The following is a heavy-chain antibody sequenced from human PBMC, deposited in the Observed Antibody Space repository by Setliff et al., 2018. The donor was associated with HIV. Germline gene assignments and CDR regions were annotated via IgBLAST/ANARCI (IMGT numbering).Heavy chain of an antibody. J-gene: IGHJ4*02. CDR3: ARNPGGRIPLDH. V-gene: IGHV4-39*07. D-gene: IGHD3-16*01. CDR2: IDHSGGT. Sequence: SETLSLTCTVSGGSISSSSYYWGWVRQPPGKGLEWIGEIDHSGGTKYNPSLTGRVTMSVDKSKNQFSLNLNSVTAADTAVYYCARNPGGRIPLDHWGQGTLVTVS. CDR1: GGSISSSSYY.